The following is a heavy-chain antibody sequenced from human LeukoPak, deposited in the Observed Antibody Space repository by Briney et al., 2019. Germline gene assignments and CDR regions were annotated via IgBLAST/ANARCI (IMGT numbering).Heavy chain of an antibody. Sequence: PGGSLRLSCAASGFTFSSYWMSWVRQAPGKGLEWVANIKQDGSEKYYVDSVKGRFTISRDNAKNSLYLHMNSLRAEDTAVYYCARVRYDYVWGSKFCYYCYYMDVWGKGTTVTISS. CDR2: IKQDGSEK. D-gene: IGHD3-16*01. V-gene: IGHV3-7*01. J-gene: IGHJ6*03. CDR1: GFTFSSYW. CDR3: ARVRYDYVWGSKFCYYCYYMDV.